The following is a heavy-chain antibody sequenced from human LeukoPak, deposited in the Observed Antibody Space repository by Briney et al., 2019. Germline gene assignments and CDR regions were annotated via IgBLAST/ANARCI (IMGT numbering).Heavy chain of an antibody. CDR2: IYHSGST. V-gene: IGHV4-4*02. CDR3: ARIVWSGNAGNFDY. Sequence: SGTLSLTCAVSGDSISSSNWWSWVRQPPGKGLEWIGEIYHSGSTNYNPSLKSRVTISVDTSKNQFSLKLSSVTAADTAVYYCARIVWSGNAGNFDYWGQGTLVTVSS. D-gene: IGHD3-3*01. J-gene: IGHJ4*02. CDR1: GDSISSSNW.